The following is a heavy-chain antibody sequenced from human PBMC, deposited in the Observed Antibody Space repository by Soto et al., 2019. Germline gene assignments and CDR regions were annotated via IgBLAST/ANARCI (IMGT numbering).Heavy chain of an antibody. CDR3: ARGIITGTENWFDP. CDR1: GGSISSGGYY. CDR2: IYYSGST. D-gene: IGHD1-20*01. J-gene: IGHJ5*02. Sequence: SETLSLTCTVSGGSISSGGYYWSWIRQHPGKGLEWIGYIYYSGSTYYNPSLKSRVTISVDTSKNQFSLKLSSVTAADTAVYYCARGIITGTENWFDPWGQGTLVTVSS. V-gene: IGHV4-31*03.